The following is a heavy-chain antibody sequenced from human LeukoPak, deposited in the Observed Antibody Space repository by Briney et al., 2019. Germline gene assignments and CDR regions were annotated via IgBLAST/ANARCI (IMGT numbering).Heavy chain of an antibody. J-gene: IGHJ4*02. D-gene: IGHD3-9*01. CDR1: AFTVSSNF. V-gene: IGHV3-66*01. CDR2: IYSGGST. Sequence: GRSQRLSCAASAFTVSSNFMSSVRQAPRKGLEWVSVIYSGGSTYYADSVKGRFTISRDNSKNTLYLQMNSLRVEDTALYYCALGLVTDYWGQGTLVTVSS. CDR3: ALGLVTDY.